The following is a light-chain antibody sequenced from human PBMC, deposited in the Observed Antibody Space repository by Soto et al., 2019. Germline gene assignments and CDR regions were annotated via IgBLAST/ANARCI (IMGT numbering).Light chain of an antibody. CDR3: QHYNSYSEA. J-gene: IGKJ1*01. V-gene: IGKV1-5*03. Sequence: DLQMPQSPSTLFGSVGDRVSISCRASQTISSWLAWYLQKPGKAPKLLIYKASTLKSGVPSRFSGSRSGTEFTLTISSLQPDDFATYYCQHYNSYSEAVGQGTKVDSK. CDR2: KAS. CDR1: QTISSW.